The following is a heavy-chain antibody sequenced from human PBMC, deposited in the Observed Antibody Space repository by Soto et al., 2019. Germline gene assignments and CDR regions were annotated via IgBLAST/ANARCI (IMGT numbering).Heavy chain of an antibody. CDR1: GGSISSGSHY. D-gene: IGHD5-12*01. CDR3: ARIVVTTYRGKNWFDP. Sequence: QLQLQESGPGLVKPSETLSLTCTVSGGSISSGSHYWGWNRQPPGKGLEWIGSIHYGGDTYYNTSLKSRVTISVDTSKNQLSLKLSFVTAADTAVYYCARIVVTTYRGKNWFDPWGQGTLVTVSS. J-gene: IGHJ5*02. CDR2: IHYGGDT. V-gene: IGHV4-39*01.